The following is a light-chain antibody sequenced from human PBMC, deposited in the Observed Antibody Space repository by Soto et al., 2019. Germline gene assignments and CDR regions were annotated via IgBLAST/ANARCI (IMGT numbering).Light chain of an antibody. Sequence: QSALTQPASVSGSPGQSITISCRGTSSDIGSYNYVSWYQQHPGKAPKLMIYEVSNRPSGVSDRFSASKSGNTASLTISGLQADDEADYYCSSYTVSSTRVFGGGTKVTVL. CDR1: SSDIGSYNY. J-gene: IGLJ3*02. CDR2: EVS. V-gene: IGLV2-14*01. CDR3: SSYTVSSTRV.